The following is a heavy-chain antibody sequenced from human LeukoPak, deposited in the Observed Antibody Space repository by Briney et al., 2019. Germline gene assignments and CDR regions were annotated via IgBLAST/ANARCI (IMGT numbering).Heavy chain of an antibody. J-gene: IGHJ4*02. CDR2: MYYTGST. Sequence: SETLSLTCTVFGGSISSYYWSWIRQPPGKGLEWIGYMYYTGSTNYNPSLKSRVTISLDTSKNQFSLKLSSVTAADTAVYYCARRSASPRFDYWGQGTLVTVSS. CDR3: ARRSASPRFDY. V-gene: IGHV4-59*08. CDR1: GGSISSYY.